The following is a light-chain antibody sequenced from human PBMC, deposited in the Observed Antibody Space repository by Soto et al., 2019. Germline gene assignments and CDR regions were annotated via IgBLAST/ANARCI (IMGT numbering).Light chain of an antibody. V-gene: IGLV2-14*01. CDR3: GSYTGXIYV. Sequence: QSSLTQPASVSGSPVQSITISCTGTSGDVWVYEFVSWYQQHQGKAPKLIIYEVSNRPSGFSSRFSGSMSGNTASLTISGLQAEDEADYYGGSYTGXIYVVGTGTKVXV. CDR1: SGDVWVYEF. CDR2: EVS. J-gene: IGLJ1*01.